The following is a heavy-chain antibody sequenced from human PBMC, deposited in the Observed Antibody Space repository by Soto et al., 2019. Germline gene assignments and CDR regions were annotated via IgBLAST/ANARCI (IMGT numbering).Heavy chain of an antibody. CDR1: GGSISSGGYY. Sequence: SETLSLTCTVSGGSISSGGYYWSWIRQHPGKGLEWIGYIYYSGSTYYNPSLKSRVTISVDTSKNQFSLKLSSVTAADTAVYYCARVTVVVTAISAFDIWGQGTMVTVSS. V-gene: IGHV4-31*03. CDR3: ARVTVVVTAISAFDI. J-gene: IGHJ3*02. CDR2: IYYSGST. D-gene: IGHD2-21*02.